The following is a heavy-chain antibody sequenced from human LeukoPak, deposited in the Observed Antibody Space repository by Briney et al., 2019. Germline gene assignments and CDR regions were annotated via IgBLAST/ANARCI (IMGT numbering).Heavy chain of an antibody. CDR3: ARGAGPRLVRYYYYMDV. D-gene: IGHD6-25*01. J-gene: IGHJ6*03. CDR1: GFTFGDYA. V-gene: IGHV4-34*01. Sequence: GSLRLSCTASGFTFGDYAMSWFRQAPGKGLEWIGEINHSGSTNYNPSLKSRVTISVDTSKNQFSLKLSSVTAADTAVYYCARGAGPRLVRYYYYMDVWGKGTTVTVSS. CDR2: INHSGST.